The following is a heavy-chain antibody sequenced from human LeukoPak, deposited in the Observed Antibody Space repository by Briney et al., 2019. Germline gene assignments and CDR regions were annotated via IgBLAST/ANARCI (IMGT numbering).Heavy chain of an antibody. V-gene: IGHV4-59*01. J-gene: IGHJ2*01. Sequence: PSETLSLTCTVSGGSTSSYYWSWIRQPPGEGLEWIGYIYYSGSTNYNPSLNSRVTISVDTSKNQFSLKLSSVTAADTAVYYCARSPYEFWSGYYWYFDLWGRGTLVTVSS. CDR3: ARSPYEFWSGYYWYFDL. CDR2: IYYSGST. D-gene: IGHD3-3*01. CDR1: GGSTSSYY.